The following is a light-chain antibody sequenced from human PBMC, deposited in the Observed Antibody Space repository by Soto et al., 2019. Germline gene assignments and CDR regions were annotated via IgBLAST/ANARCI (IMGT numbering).Light chain of an antibody. CDR3: QQYGSSPA. CDR2: GAS. J-gene: IGKJ4*01. V-gene: IGKV3-20*01. CDR1: QSVSSSY. Sequence: EIVLTQSPGPLSLSPGERATLSCRASQSVSSSYLAWYHQKPGQAPRLLIYGASSRATGIPDRFSGSGSGTDFTLTISRLEPEDFAVYYCQQYGSSPAFGGGTKVEIK.